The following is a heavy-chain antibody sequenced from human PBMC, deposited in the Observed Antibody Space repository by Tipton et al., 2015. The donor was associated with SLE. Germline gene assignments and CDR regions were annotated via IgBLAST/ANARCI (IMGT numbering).Heavy chain of an antibody. CDR1: GGTFINFG. J-gene: IGHJ6*02. CDR2: IIPISGTP. V-gene: IGHV1-69*01. CDR3: ARGQFRNAMDV. D-gene: IGHD5-24*01. Sequence: VQLVQSGAEVKKPGSSVKVSCKASGGTFINFGISWVRQAPGQGLEWMGGIIPISGTPNCAQNFQGRVTISADDSTTTVYMEMSSLRYEDTAVYYCARGQFRNAMDVWGQGTRVTVSS.